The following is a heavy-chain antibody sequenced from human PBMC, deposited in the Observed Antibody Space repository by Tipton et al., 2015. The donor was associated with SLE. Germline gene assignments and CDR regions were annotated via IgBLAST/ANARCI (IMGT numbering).Heavy chain of an antibody. D-gene: IGHD2-21*01. V-gene: IGHV4-31*03. J-gene: IGHJ4*02. CDR1: GDSLSGQY. CDR3: ARDSCGGDCSILDY. CDR2: IYYTGTT. Sequence: TLSLTCSVYGDSLSGQYWSWIRQLPGKGLEWIGYIYYTGTTYYNPSLRSRLTISVDTSRNQFSLKLTSVTAADTAVYYCARDSCGGDCSILDYWGRGTQVTVSS.